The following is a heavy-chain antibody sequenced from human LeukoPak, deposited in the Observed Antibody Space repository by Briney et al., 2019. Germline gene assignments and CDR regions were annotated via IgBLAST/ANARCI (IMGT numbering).Heavy chain of an antibody. Sequence: SETLSLTCTVSGGSISSHSWSWIRQPPGKGLEWIGYIFYSGPTNYSPSLKSRVTISVDTSKNQFSLRLSSVTAADTAVYYCARDYYDSRGDAFDIWGQGTMVTVSS. CDR3: ARDYYDSRGDAFDI. D-gene: IGHD3-22*01. J-gene: IGHJ3*02. V-gene: IGHV4-59*11. CDR2: IFYSGPT. CDR1: GGSISSHS.